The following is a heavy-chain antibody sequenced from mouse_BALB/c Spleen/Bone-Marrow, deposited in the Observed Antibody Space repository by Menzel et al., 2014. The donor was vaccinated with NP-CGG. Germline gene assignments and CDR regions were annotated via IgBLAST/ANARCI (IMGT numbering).Heavy chain of an antibody. V-gene: IGHV5-17*02. J-gene: IGHJ1*01. D-gene: IGHD1-1*01. CDR3: ARRHYGSSYGYFDV. Sequence: EVQGVESGGGLVQPGGSRKLSCAASGFTFSSFGMHWVRQAPEKGLEWVAYISSGSSTIYSADSVKGRLTISRDNPKNTLFLQMTSLRSDDTAMYYCARRHYGSSYGYFDVWGAGTTVTVSS. CDR2: ISSGSSTI. CDR1: GFTFSSFG.